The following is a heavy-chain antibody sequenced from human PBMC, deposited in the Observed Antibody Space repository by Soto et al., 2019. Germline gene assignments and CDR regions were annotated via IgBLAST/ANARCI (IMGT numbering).Heavy chain of an antibody. CDR3: ARATRYFGSCDS. CDR2: IYSGGST. D-gene: IGHD3-10*01. J-gene: IGHJ4*02. CDR1: GLSVSNNY. V-gene: IGHV3-53*01. Sequence: PGGSLSLSCAASGLSVSNNYMTWVRQDPGKGLVWASIIYSGGSTYYSESVKGRTTSSRDTSKNIVFLQVNSLRAEDTAVYYCARATRYFGSCDSWGQGTLVTVSS.